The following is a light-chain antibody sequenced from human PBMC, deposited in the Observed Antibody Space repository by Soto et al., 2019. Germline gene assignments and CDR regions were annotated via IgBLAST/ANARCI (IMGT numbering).Light chain of an antibody. J-gene: IGKJ3*01. V-gene: IGKV1-9*01. CDR1: QGIGNY. CDR2: AAS. CDR3: QQFNSYPIT. Sequence: IQLTQSPSSLSASVGDRVTITCRASQGIGNYLAWYQQKPGKAPKLLIYAASTLQSGVPSRFSGSGSRTDFTLTISSLQPEDFAIYYCQQFNSYPITFGPGTKVDIK.